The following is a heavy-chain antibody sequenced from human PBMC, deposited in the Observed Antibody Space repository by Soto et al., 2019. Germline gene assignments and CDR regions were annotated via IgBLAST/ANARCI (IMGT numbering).Heavy chain of an antibody. D-gene: IGHD2-21*02. CDR2: IYTSGST. CDR1: GGSISSYY. V-gene: IGHV4-4*07. J-gene: IGHJ4*02. CDR3: ATQSGDCGGDCGEFDY. Sequence: SETLSLTCTVSGGSISSYYWSWIRQPAGKGLEWIGRIYTSGSTNYNPSLKSRVTRSVDTSKNQFSLKLSSVTAADTAVYYCATQSGDCGGDCGEFDYWGQGTLVTVSS.